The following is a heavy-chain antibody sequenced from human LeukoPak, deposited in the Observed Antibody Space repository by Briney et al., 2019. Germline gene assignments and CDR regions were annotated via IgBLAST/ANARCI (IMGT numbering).Heavy chain of an antibody. V-gene: IGHV3-30-3*01. J-gene: IGHJ4*02. CDR1: GFTFSSYA. CDR2: ISYDGSNK. D-gene: IGHD3-3*01. Sequence: GGSLRLSCAASGFTFSSYAMHWVRQAPGKGLEWVAVISYDGSNKYYADSVKGRFTISRDNSKNTLYLQMNSLRAEDTAVYYCASSTIFGPFDYWGQGTLVTVSS. CDR3: ASSTIFGPFDY.